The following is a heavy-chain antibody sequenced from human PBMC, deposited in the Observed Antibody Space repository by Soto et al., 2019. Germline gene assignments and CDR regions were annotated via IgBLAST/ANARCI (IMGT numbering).Heavy chain of an antibody. CDR1: GDSLNTYY. Sequence: LTCTVSGDSLNTYYWSWIRQPAGERLEWIGRIHDTGRTNYNPSLKSRVTMSVDTSKNQFSLRVNSVTAADTAVYYCARESVSGTYSFDSWGQGTLVTVSS. D-gene: IGHD3-16*01. CDR3: ARESVSGTYSFDS. CDR2: IHDTGRT. J-gene: IGHJ4*02. V-gene: IGHV4-4*07.